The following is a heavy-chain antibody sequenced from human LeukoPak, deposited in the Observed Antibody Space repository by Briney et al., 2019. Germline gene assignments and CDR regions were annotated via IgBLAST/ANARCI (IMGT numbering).Heavy chain of an antibody. CDR3: AKDDLDYYDSSGYSAEYFQH. CDR2: ISGSGGST. Sequence: GGSLRLSCAASGFTFSSYAMSWVRQAPGKGLEWVSAISGSGGSTYYADSVKGRFTISRDNSKNTLYLQMNSLRAEDTAVYYCAKDDLDYYDSSGYSAEYFQHWGQGTLVTVSS. CDR1: GFTFSSYA. D-gene: IGHD3-22*01. J-gene: IGHJ1*01. V-gene: IGHV3-23*01.